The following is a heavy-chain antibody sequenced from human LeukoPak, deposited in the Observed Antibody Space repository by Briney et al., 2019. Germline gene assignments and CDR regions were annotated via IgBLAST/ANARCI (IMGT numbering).Heavy chain of an antibody. D-gene: IGHD3-3*01. CDR3: ARDKPLRFSGGDWFDY. CDR2: ISGSSSYI. Sequence: GGSLRLSCAASGFTFSSYSMNWVRQAPGKGLEWVSSISGSSSYIYYADSVKGRFTISRDNAKNSLYLQMNSLRAEDTAVYYCARDKPLRFSGGDWFDYWGQGTLVTVSS. V-gene: IGHV3-21*01. J-gene: IGHJ4*02. CDR1: GFTFSSYS.